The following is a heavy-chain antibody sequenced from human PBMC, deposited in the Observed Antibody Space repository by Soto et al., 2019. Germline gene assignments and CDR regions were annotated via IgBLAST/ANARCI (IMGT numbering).Heavy chain of an antibody. CDR1: GYTFTSYD. CDR3: ARGLLLWFGELLYGGDDAFDI. Sequence: GASVKVSCKASGYTFTSYDINWVRQATGQGLEWMGWMNPNSGNTGYAQKFQGRVTMTRNTSISTAYMELSSLRSEDTAVYYCARGLLLWFGELLYGGDDAFDIWGQGTMVTVSS. CDR2: MNPNSGNT. D-gene: IGHD3-10*01. V-gene: IGHV1-8*01. J-gene: IGHJ3*02.